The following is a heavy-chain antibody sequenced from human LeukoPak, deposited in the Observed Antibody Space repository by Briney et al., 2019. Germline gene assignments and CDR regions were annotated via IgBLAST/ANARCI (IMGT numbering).Heavy chain of an antibody. CDR3: ARWDYGSGSYVGKDAFDI. V-gene: IGHV3-53*01. CDR1: GFTVSSNY. Sequence: PGGSLRLSCAASGFTVSSNYMSWVRQAPGKGLEWVSVIYSGGSTYYADSVKGRFTISRDNSKNTLYLQMNSLRAEDTAVYYCARWDYGSGSYVGKDAFDIWGQGTMVTVSS. CDR2: IYSGGST. D-gene: IGHD3-10*01. J-gene: IGHJ3*02.